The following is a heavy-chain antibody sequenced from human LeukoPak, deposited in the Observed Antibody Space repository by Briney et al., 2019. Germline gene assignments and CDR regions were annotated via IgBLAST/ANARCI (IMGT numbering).Heavy chain of an antibody. D-gene: IGHD4-17*01. CDR3: ARLGARQMLEY. CDR2: ISGSGDST. CDR1: GFTFSNSA. J-gene: IGHJ4*02. Sequence: GGSLRLSCAASGFTFSNSAMSWVRQAPGKGLEWVSSISGSGDSTYYADSVKGRFTMSRDNSKNTLYLQMNSLRAEDTAVYYCARLGARQMLEYWGQGTLVTVSS. V-gene: IGHV3-23*01.